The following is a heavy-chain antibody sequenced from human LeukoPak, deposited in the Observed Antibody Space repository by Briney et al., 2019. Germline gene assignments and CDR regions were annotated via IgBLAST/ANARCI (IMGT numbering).Heavy chain of an antibody. J-gene: IGHJ6*03. V-gene: IGHV4-4*02. CDR3: AREALAVAGNYYYYYMDV. CDR1: GGSISSSNW. Sequence: SGTLSLTCAVSGGSISSSNWWSWVRQPPGKGLEWIGEIYHSGSTNYNPSLKSRVTISVDKSKNQFSLKLSSVTAADTAVYYCAREALAVAGNYYYYYMDVWGKGTTVTVSS. CDR2: IYHSGST. D-gene: IGHD6-19*01.